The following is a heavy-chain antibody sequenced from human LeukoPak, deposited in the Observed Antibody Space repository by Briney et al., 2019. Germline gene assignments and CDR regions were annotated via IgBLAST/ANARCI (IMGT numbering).Heavy chain of an antibody. Sequence: GGSLRLSCAASGFTFNSYSMNWVRQAPGKGLEWVSYISSSSSTIYYADSVKGRFTISRDNAKNSLYLQMNSLRAEDTAVYYCARAGGGDPFDPWGQGALVTVSS. CDR3: ARAGGGDPFDP. V-gene: IGHV3-48*01. CDR1: GFTFNSYS. D-gene: IGHD2-21*02. J-gene: IGHJ5*02. CDR2: ISSSSSTI.